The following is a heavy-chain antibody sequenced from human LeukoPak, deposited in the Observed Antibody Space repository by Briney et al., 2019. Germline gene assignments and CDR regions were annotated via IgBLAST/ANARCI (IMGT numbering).Heavy chain of an antibody. D-gene: IGHD2-8*02. CDR1: GGPISSYY. CDR3: ARSFWSYYYMDV. Sequence: SETLSLTCTVSGGPISSYYWSWIRQPPGKGLEWIGYIYYSGSTNYNPSLKSRVTISVDTSKNQFSLKLSSVTAADTAVYYCARSFWSYYYMDVWGKGTTVTVSS. CDR2: IYYSGST. J-gene: IGHJ6*03. V-gene: IGHV4-59*01.